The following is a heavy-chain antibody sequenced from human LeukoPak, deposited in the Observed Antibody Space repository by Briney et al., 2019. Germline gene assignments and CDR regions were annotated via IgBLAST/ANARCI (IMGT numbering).Heavy chain of an antibody. CDR3: ARVSRSGYDSRGAFDI. J-gene: IGHJ3*02. CDR2: IYYSGST. D-gene: IGHD3-22*01. Sequence: PSETLSLTCTVSGGSISSRSYYWGWIRQPPGKGLEWIGSIYYSGSTNYNPSLKSRVTISVDTSKNQFSLRLTSVTAADTAVYYCARVSRSGYDSRGAFDIWGQGTMVTVSS. V-gene: IGHV4-39*07. CDR1: GGSISSRSYY.